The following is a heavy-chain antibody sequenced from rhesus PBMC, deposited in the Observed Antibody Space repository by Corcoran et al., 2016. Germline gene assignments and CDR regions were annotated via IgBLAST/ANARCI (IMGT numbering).Heavy chain of an antibody. D-gene: IGHD3-3*01. V-gene: IGHV3-134*01. J-gene: IGHJ4*01. CDR2: ISWNSGTI. Sequence: EVQLVESGGALAQPGGSLRLSCAASGFTFDDYAMHWVRQAPGKGLEWVSRISWNSGTIYYADSVKGRFTISRDNAKNSLFLQMDRLRAEDTAVYYCTREGLDWLLNFDYWGQGVLVTVSS. CDR1: GFTFDDYA. CDR3: TREGLDWLLNFDY.